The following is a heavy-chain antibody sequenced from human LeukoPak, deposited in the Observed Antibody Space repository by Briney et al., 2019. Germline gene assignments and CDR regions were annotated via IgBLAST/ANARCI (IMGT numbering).Heavy chain of an antibody. J-gene: IGHJ6*03. CDR2: ISSSGSTI. CDR1: GFTFSDYY. Sequence: GGSLILSCAASGFTFSDYYMSWIRQAPGKGLEWVSYISSSGSTIYYADSVKGRFTISRDNAKNSLYLQMNSLRAEDTAVYYCARDTGSVMTGGVHYYYYYMDVWGKGTTVTVSS. V-gene: IGHV3-11*04. D-gene: IGHD2-8*02. CDR3: ARDTGSVMTGGVHYYYYYMDV.